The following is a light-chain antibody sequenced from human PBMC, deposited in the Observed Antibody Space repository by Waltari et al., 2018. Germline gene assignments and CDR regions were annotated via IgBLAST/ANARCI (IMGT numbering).Light chain of an antibody. V-gene: IGKV3-20*01. CDR3: HHHCRLPAT. Sequence: IMLTQSPGTLSLSPGARATLSCRASQSISRYLAWYQQKPGQAPRLLIYGASTRATGIPDRFSGSGSGTDFSLTISGLEPEDSAVYYWHHHCRLPATCGQGTKVEIK. CDR1: QSISRY. CDR2: GAS. J-gene: IGKJ1*01.